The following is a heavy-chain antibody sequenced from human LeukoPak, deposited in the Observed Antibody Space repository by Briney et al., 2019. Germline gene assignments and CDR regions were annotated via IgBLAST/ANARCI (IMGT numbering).Heavy chain of an antibody. J-gene: IGHJ6*03. CDR3: AREGRKSRGVDIIRKKETGYYYYMDV. D-gene: IGHD3-10*01. V-gene: IGHV3-23*01. CDR1: GLIFSDYA. Sequence: PGGSLRLSCAASGLIFSDYAMFWVRQAPGKGLQWVSAISGNGGGTYYPDSVKGRFTISRDNSQKTLYLQMNSLRAEDTAVYYCAREGRKSRGVDIIRKKETGYYYYMDVWGKGTTVTVSS. CDR2: ISGNGGGT.